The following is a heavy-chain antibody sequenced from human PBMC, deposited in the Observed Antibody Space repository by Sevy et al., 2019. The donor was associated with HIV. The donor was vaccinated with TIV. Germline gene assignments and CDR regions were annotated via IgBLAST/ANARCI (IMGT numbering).Heavy chain of an antibody. D-gene: IGHD3-22*01. V-gene: IGHV3-23*01. CDR2: IFRGGDGT. J-gene: IGHJ3*02. CDR3: AGALYDSSGSFDALDI. Sequence: GGSLRLSCVASGFTFSNYAMNWVRQAPGKGLEWVSTIFRGGDGTYYADSVKGRFTISRDNSKDTVYLQLSSLRADDTAVYYCAGALYDSSGSFDALDIRGQGTMVTVSS. CDR1: GFTFSNYA.